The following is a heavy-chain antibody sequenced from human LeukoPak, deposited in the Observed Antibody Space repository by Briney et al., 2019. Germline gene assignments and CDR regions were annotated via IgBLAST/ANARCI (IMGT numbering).Heavy chain of an antibody. J-gene: IGHJ4*02. CDR3: AREISDYASAY. V-gene: IGHV1-2*02. CDR2: INPNSGGT. D-gene: IGHD4-17*01. Sequence: ASVKVSDKASGYPFTGYYIHWVRQAPGQGLEWMGWINPNSGGTNYAQKFQGRVTMTSDTSITTAYMDLSRLTSDDTAVYYCAREISDYASAYWGQGTLVTVSS. CDR1: GYPFTGYY.